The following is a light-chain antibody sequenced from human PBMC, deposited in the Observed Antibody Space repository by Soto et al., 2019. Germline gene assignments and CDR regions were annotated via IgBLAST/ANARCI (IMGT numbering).Light chain of an antibody. Sequence: QSVLTQPASVSGSPGQSITISCTGTSSDVGGYNYVSWYQQHPGKAPKLMIYEVSNRPSGVSNRFSGSKSGNTASLTISGLQAEDEADYYCSSYTSRRTYVFGTGTKLTVL. CDR2: EVS. CDR1: SSDVGGYNY. CDR3: SSYTSRRTYV. V-gene: IGLV2-14*01. J-gene: IGLJ1*01.